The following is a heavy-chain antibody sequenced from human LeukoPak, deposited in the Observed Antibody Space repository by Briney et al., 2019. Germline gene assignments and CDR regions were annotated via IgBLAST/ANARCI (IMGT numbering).Heavy chain of an antibody. CDR1: GYTFTSYY. Sequence: ASVKVSCKASGYTFTSYYMHWVRQAPGQGLEWMGIINPSGGSTSYAQKFQGRVTMTRDTSTSTVYMELSSLRSEDTAVYYCARGDGPFGILEMAVSLTGGFDPWGQGTLVTVSS. CDR2: INPSGGST. J-gene: IGHJ5*02. D-gene: IGHD5-24*01. CDR3: ARGDGPFGILEMAVSLTGGFDP. V-gene: IGHV1-46*01.